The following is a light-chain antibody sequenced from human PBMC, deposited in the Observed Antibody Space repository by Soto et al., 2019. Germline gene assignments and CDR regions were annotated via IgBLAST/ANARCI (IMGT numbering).Light chain of an antibody. CDR3: QQRSNWPIT. Sequence: EIVLTQSPATLSLSPGERATLPCRASESIRTYLAWYQQKPGQAPRLLIYDASTRATGIPARFSGSGSGTDFTLTIGSLEPEDFAIYYCQQRSNWPITFGQGTRLEIK. CDR2: DAS. CDR1: ESIRTY. V-gene: IGKV3-11*01. J-gene: IGKJ5*01.